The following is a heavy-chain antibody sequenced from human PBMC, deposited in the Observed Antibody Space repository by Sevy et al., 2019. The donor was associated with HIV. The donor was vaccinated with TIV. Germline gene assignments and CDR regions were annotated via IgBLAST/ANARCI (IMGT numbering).Heavy chain of an antibody. CDR1: AFTFSSYT. D-gene: IGHD1-26*01. CDR2: ISYDGSRK. V-gene: IGHV3-30*14. Sequence: GGSLRLSCAASAFTFSSYTMHWVRQAPGKGLEWVAFISYDGSRKYYGDSVKGRFTISRDNSKNTLYLQMNNLRGEDTAVFYCARELALGGSYSWLAYWGQGTLVTVSS. J-gene: IGHJ4*02. CDR3: ARELALGGSYSWLAY.